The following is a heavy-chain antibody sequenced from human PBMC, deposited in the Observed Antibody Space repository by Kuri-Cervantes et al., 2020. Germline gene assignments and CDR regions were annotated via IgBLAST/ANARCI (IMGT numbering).Heavy chain of an antibody. V-gene: IGHV3-21*01. D-gene: IGHD2-2*01. J-gene: IGHJ6*02. CDR3: ARGPYWGYQLLSGYYYYYGMDV. Sequence: GGSLRPSCAASGFTFSSYSMNWVRQAPGKGLEWVSSISSSSSYVYYADSVKGRFTISRDNAKNSLYLQMNSLRAEDTAVYYCARGPYWGYQLLSGYYYYYGMDVWGQGTTVTVSS. CDR2: ISSSSSYV. CDR1: GFTFSSYS.